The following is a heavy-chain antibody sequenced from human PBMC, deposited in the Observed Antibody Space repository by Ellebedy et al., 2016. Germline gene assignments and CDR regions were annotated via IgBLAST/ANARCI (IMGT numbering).Heavy chain of an antibody. CDR1: GYSFTTYY. CDR3: ARRGGLVGPTTAFDI. D-gene: IGHD1-26*01. Sequence: ASVKVSCKASGYSFTTYYIHWVRRAPGQGLEWMGWINPNRGDTKSAEKVQGRVTMTSDTSTNTVYMELSSLRSEDTAVYYCARRGGLVGPTTAFDIWGQGTMVTVSS. V-gene: IGHV1-2*02. CDR2: INPNRGDT. J-gene: IGHJ3*02.